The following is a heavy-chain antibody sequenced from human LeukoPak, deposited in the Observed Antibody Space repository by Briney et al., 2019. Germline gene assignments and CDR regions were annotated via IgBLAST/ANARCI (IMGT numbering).Heavy chain of an antibody. Sequence: SETLSLTCAVYGESFSGYYWSWIRQPPGKGLEWIGRIYTSGSTNYNPSLKSRVTISVDTSKNQFSLKLSSVTAADTAVYYCARVGYSSSWYPFDPWGQGTLVTVSS. CDR1: GESFSGYY. J-gene: IGHJ5*02. CDR3: ARVGYSSSWYPFDP. CDR2: IYTSGST. V-gene: IGHV4-4*08. D-gene: IGHD6-13*01.